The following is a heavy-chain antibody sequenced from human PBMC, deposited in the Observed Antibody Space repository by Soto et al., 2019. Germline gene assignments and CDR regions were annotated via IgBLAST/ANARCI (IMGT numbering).Heavy chain of an antibody. CDR3: ARVARSAGDIVVVVDYFDY. V-gene: IGHV4-59*01. J-gene: IGHJ4*02. CDR1: GGSISSYY. D-gene: IGHD2-15*01. Sequence: SETLSLTCTVSGGSISSYYWSWIRQPPGKGLEWIGYIYYSGSTNYNPPLKSRVTISVDTSKNQFSLKLSSVTAADTAVYYCARVARSAGDIVVVVDYFDYWGQGTLVTVSS. CDR2: IYYSGST.